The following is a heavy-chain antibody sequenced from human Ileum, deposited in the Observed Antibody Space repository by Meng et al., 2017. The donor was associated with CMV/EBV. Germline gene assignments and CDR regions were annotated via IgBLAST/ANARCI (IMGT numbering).Heavy chain of an antibody. CDR1: GFTFTNYW. D-gene: IGHD3-3*01. CDR3: ARARDYDFWIG. V-gene: IGHV3-7*01. Sequence: GGSLRLSCAASGFTFTNYWMSWVRQAPGKGLEWVANIKQDGSETYYVDSVEGRFTISRDNAKNSLYLQMNSLRAEDTAVYYCARARDYDFWIGWGQGTLVTVSS. J-gene: IGHJ4*02. CDR2: IKQDGSET.